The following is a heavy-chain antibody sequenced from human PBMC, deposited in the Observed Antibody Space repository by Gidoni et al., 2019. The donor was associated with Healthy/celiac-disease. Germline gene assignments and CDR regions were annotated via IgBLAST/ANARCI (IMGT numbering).Heavy chain of an antibody. CDR1: GFTFSSYG. V-gene: IGHV3-33*01. CDR3: ARERAQISSGLLEAWFDP. J-gene: IGHJ5*02. Sequence: QVQLVASGGGVVQPGRSLRLSCAASGFTFSSYGLHWVRQAPGKGLGWVAVIWYDGSNKYYADSVKGRFTISRDNSKNTLYLQMNSLRAEDTAVYYCARERAQISSGLLEAWFDPWGQGTLVTVSS. D-gene: IGHD6-6*01. CDR2: IWYDGSNK.